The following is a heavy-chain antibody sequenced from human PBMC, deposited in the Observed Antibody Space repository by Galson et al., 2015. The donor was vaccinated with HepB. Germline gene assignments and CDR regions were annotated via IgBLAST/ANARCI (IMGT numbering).Heavy chain of an antibody. D-gene: IGHD3-3*01. CDR1: GFTFRSYA. V-gene: IGHV3-30-3*01. CDR2: ISYDGHNE. Sequence: SLRLSCAPSGFTFRSYALHWVRQAPGKGLEWVSFISYDGHNESYADSVKGRFIISRDNSKHTLYLQMNSLRPEDTALYYCAREQTAHDFGSAFFWLDPWGQGTLVTVSS. CDR3: AREQTAHDFGSAFFWLDP. J-gene: IGHJ5*02.